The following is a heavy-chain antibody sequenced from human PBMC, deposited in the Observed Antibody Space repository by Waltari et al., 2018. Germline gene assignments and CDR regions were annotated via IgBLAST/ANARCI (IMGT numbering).Heavy chain of an antibody. CDR1: GFTFSSYA. D-gene: IGHD6-19*01. V-gene: IGHV3-23*04. CDR2: IRGSGGST. CDR3: AKDDDNSEGLDY. J-gene: IGHJ4*02. Sequence: EVQLVESGGGLVQPGGSLRLSCAASGFTFSSYAMSWVRQAPGKGLEWVSAIRGSGGSTYYADSVKGRFTISRDKSKNTLYLQMNSLRAEDTAVYYCAKDDDNSEGLDYWGQGTLVTVSS.